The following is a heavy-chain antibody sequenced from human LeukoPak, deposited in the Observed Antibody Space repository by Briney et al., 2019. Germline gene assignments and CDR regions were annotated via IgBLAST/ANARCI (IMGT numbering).Heavy chain of an antibody. CDR1: GYTFTGYY. V-gene: IGHV1-2*02. Sequence: ASVKVSCKASGYTFTGYYMHWVRQAPGQGLEWMGWINPNSGGTNYAQKFQGRVTMTRDTSISTAYMELSRLRSDDTAVYYCARDYDYYDSGGYSFFDYWGQGTLVTVSS. D-gene: IGHD3-22*01. J-gene: IGHJ4*02. CDR3: ARDYDYYDSGGYSFFDY. CDR2: INPNSGGT.